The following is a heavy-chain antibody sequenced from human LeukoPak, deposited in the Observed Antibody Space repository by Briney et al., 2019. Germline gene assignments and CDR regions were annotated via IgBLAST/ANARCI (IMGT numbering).Heavy chain of an antibody. Sequence: SETLSLTCTVSGGSISISSYYWGWIRQPPGKGLEWIGSIYYSGSTYYNASLKSRGTVSVDTSKHRLPVKLSSVAAADTGVYYCASPPGYSSGWFGAFDIWGQGTMVTVSS. D-gene: IGHD6-19*01. CDR3: ASPPGYSSGWFGAFDI. V-gene: IGHV4-39*01. CDR1: GGSISISSYY. J-gene: IGHJ3*02. CDR2: IYYSGST.